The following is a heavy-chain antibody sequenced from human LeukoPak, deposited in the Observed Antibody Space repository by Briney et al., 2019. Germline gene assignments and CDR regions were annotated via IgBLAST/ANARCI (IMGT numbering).Heavy chain of an antibody. CDR2: IKQDGSEK. D-gene: IGHD5-24*01. J-gene: IGHJ4*02. CDR1: GFTFSSYA. Sequence: GGSLRLSCAASGFTFSSYAMSWVRQAPGKGLEWVANIKQDGSEKYYVDSVKGRFTISRDNAKNSLYVQMNSLRAEDTAVYYCARDYEGGYNLGLDYWGQGTLVTVSS. CDR3: ARDYEGGYNLGLDY. V-gene: IGHV3-7*05.